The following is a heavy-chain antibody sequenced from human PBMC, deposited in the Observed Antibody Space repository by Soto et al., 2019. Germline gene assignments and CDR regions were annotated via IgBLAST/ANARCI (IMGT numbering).Heavy chain of an antibody. CDR2: IKQDGSEK. V-gene: IGHV3-7*01. CDR1: GFTFSSYW. D-gene: IGHD3-10*01. CDR3: ARDGSYXSGSYFSRHYYYYGMDV. Sequence: GESLRLSCAASGFTFSSYWMSWVRQAPGKGLEWVANIKQDGSEKYYVDSVKGRFTISRDNAKNSLYLQMNSLRAEDTAVYYCARDGSYXSGSYFSRHYYYYGMDVWGQGTTVTVSS. J-gene: IGHJ6*02.